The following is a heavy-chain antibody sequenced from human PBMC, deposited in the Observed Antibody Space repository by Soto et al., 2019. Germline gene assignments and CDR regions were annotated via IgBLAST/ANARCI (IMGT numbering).Heavy chain of an antibody. CDR1: GFTFSSYG. J-gene: IGHJ6*03. V-gene: IGHV3-30*18. CDR2: ISYDGSNK. D-gene: IGHD2-2*02. CDR3: AKDPEYCSSTSCYNYMDV. Sequence: GGSLRLSCAASGFTFSSYGMHWVRQAPGKELEWVAVISYDGSNKYYADSVKGRFTISRDNSKNTLYLQMNSLRAEDTAVYYCAKDPEYCSSTSCYNYMDVWGKGTTVTVSS.